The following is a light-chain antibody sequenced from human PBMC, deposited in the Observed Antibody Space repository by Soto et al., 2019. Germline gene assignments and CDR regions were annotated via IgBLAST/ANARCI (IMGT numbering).Light chain of an antibody. CDR1: QDISNY. V-gene: IGKV1-33*01. Sequence: DIQMTQSPSSLSASVGDRVTITCQASQDISNYLNWYQQKPGKAPKLLIYDASNLETGVPSRFSGSGSGTVFTFTISSLQPEDIATYYCQQYDNLTWTFGQGTKVEIK. CDR3: QQYDNLTWT. J-gene: IGKJ1*01. CDR2: DAS.